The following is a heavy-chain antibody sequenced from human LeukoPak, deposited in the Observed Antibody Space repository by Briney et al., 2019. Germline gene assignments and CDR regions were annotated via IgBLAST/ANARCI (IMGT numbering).Heavy chain of an antibody. Sequence: GSLRLSCAASGFTFSSYAMSWVRQAPGKGLEWVSAISGSGGSTYYADSVKGRFTISRDNSKNTLYLQMNSLRAEDTAVYYCARHSGYSSSPPTNWGQGTLVTVSS. CDR1: GFTFSSYA. D-gene: IGHD6-13*01. J-gene: IGHJ4*02. V-gene: IGHV3-23*01. CDR3: ARHSGYSSSPPTN. CDR2: ISGSGGST.